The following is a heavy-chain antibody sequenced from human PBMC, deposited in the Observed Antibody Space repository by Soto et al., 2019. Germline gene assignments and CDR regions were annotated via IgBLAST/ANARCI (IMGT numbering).Heavy chain of an antibody. J-gene: IGHJ4*02. CDR2: IYYSGST. CDR1: GGSISSSSYY. Sequence: SETLSLTCTVSGGSISSSSYYWGWIRQPPGKGLEWIGYIYYSGSTYYNPSLKSRVTISVDTSKNQFSLKLSSVTAADTAVYYCARVKLDAFDYWGQGTLVTVS. CDR3: ARVKLDAFDY. V-gene: IGHV4-30-4*08. D-gene: IGHD1-7*01.